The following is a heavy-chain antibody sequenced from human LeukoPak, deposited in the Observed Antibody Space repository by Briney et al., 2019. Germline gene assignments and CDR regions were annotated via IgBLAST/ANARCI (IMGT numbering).Heavy chain of an antibody. J-gene: IGHJ3*02. V-gene: IGHV1-69*13. CDR3: ARDLYGDQGLDAFDI. CDR1: GGTFSSYG. Sequence: SVKVSCKASGGTFSSYGISWVLQAPGQGLEWMGGIIPIFGTANYAQKFQGRVTITEDESTSTAYMELSSLRSEGTAVYYCARDLYGDQGLDAFDIWGQGTMVTVSS. CDR2: IIPIFGTA. D-gene: IGHD4-17*01.